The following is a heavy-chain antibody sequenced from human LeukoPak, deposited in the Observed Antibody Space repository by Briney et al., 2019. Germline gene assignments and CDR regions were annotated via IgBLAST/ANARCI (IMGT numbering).Heavy chain of an antibody. J-gene: IGHJ5*02. CDR2: IYYSGST. D-gene: IGHD6-13*01. CDR3: ARDEVGYSSSWINWFDP. V-gene: IGHV4-39*07. CDR1: GGSISSRSCY. Sequence: PSETLSLTCTVSGGSISSRSCYWGWIRQPPGKGLEWIGGIYYSGSTYYNPSLKSRVTISVDTSKNQFSLKLSSVTAADTAVYYCARDEVGYSSSWINWFDPWGQGTLVTVSS.